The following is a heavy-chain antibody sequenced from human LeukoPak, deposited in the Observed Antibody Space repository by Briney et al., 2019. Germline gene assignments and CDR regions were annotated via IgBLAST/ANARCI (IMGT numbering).Heavy chain of an antibody. V-gene: IGHV5-51*01. D-gene: IGHD3-10*01. CDR3: AASTYGSGSYVGFDS. J-gene: IGHJ4*02. Sequence: GESLQISCQGSGYSFTIYWIGWVRQLPGKGLEWMGIIYPGDSDTRYSPSFQGQVTISADKSVSTTYLQWSSLKASDTAMYYCAASTYGSGSYVGFDSWGQGTLVSVSS. CDR1: GYSFTIYW. CDR2: IYPGDSDT.